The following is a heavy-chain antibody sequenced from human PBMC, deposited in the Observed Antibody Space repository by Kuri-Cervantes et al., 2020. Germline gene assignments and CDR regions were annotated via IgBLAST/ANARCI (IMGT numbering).Heavy chain of an antibody. Sequence: SCAASGFTFSSYAMHWVRQAPGKGLEWVAVISYDGSNKYYADSVKGRFTISRDNSKNTLYLQMNSLRAEDTAVYYCAKGDYYDSSGYPPDNDAFDIWGQGTMVTVSS. J-gene: IGHJ3*02. CDR1: GFTFSSYA. V-gene: IGHV3-30-3*01. CDR2: ISYDGSNK. D-gene: IGHD3-22*01. CDR3: AKGDYYDSSGYPPDNDAFDI.